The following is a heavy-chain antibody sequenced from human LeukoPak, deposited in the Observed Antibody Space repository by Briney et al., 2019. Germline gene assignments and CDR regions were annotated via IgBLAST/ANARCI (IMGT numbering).Heavy chain of an antibody. CDR2: IIPIFGTA. CDR3: ARHPGLISYDSSGWPFDY. J-gene: IGHJ4*02. D-gene: IGHD3-22*01. CDR1: GYTFTTYG. V-gene: IGHV1-18*01. Sequence: GASVKVSCKASGYTFTTYGITWVRQAPGQGLEWMGGIIPIFGTANYAQKLQGRVTMTTDTSTSTAYMELRSLRSDDTAVYYCARHPGLISYDSSGWPFDYWGQGTLVTVSS.